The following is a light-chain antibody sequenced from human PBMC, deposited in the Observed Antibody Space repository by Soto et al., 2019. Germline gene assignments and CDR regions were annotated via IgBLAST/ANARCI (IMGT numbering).Light chain of an antibody. CDR3: SSYTSSNSVV. CDR1: STDVGRYNR. Sequence: QSALTQPPSVSGAPGQSVTISCTGTSTDVGRYNRVSWYQQSPGTAPKLMIYEVSYRPSGVPDRFSGSKSGNTASLTISGLQAEDEADYYCSSYTSSNSVVFGGGTKVTVL. CDR2: EVS. V-gene: IGLV2-18*02. J-gene: IGLJ2*01.